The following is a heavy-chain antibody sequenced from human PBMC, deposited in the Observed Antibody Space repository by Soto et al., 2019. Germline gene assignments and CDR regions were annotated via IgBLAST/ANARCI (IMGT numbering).Heavy chain of an antibody. Sequence: PSETLSLTWTVSGGSMSSYYWSWIRHPPGKGLEWIGYIYYSGSANSNPSLKSRVTISVDTSKNQFSLKLSSVTAADTAVYYCANYMGGSSYTGTYWGQGTLVTVSS. CDR1: GGSMSSYY. D-gene: IGHD3-22*01. CDR3: ANYMGGSSYTGTY. J-gene: IGHJ4*02. V-gene: IGHV4-59*08. CDR2: IYYSGSA.